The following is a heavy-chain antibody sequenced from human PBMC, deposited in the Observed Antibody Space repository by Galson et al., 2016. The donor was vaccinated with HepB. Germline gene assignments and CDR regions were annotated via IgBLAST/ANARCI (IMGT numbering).Heavy chain of an antibody. Sequence: SVKVSCKVSGRSLTELSIHWVRQAPGKGLEWMGGFDPASDETLFAPKFQGRVTVTEDTSAATAFMEVHRLPSHDTAVYFCACPLDETTTYYDEALDIWGQVTMVIVSS. D-gene: IGHD2/OR15-2a*01. CDR1: GRSLTELS. CDR2: FDPASDET. J-gene: IGHJ3*02. CDR3: ACPLDETTTYYDEALDI. V-gene: IGHV1-24*01.